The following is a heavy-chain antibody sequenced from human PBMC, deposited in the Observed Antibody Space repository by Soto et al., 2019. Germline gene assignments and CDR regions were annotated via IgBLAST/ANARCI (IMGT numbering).Heavy chain of an antibody. CDR2: ISAYNGNT. CDR1: GYTFTSYG. D-gene: IGHD1-26*01. V-gene: IGHV1-18*04. J-gene: IGHJ6*02. Sequence: ASVKVSCKASGYTFTSYGISWVRQAPGQGLEWMGWISAYNGNTNYAQKLQGRVTMTTDTSTSTAYMELRSLRSDDTAVYYCARLSGWEQSYYYYHGMDVWGQGTTVTVSS. CDR3: ARLSGWEQSYYYYHGMDV.